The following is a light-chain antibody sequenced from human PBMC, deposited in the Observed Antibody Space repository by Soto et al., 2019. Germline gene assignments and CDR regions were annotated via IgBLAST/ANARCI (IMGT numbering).Light chain of an antibody. Sequence: EIVLTQSPGTLSLSPGERATLSCRASQTVTSSYLAWYQQQPGQAPRLLIYGASSRATDIPDRFSGSGSGTDFTLTISRLEPEDFAVYYCQQYGSSPPYTFGQGTKLEIK. J-gene: IGKJ2*01. CDR3: QQYGSSPPYT. CDR1: QTVTSSY. CDR2: GAS. V-gene: IGKV3-20*01.